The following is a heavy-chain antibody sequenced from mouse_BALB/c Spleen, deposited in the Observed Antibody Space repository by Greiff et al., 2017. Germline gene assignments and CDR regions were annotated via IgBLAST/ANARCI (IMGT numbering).Heavy chain of an antibody. CDR3: ARDGYDTYYFDY. D-gene: IGHD2-2*01. CDR1: GFTFSSYG. V-gene: IGHV5-6-3*01. Sequence: EVHLVESGGGLVQPGGSLKLSCAASGFTFSSYGMPWVRQTPDKRLELVATINSNGGSTYYPDSVKGRFTISRDNAKNTLYLQMSSLKSEDTAVYYCARDGYDTYYFDYWGQGTTLTVSS. CDR2: INSNGGST. J-gene: IGHJ2*01.